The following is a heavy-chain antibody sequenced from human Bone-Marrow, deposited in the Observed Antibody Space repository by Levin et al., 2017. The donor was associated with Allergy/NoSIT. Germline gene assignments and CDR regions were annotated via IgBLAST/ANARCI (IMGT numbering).Heavy chain of an antibody. CDR1: GFNFEVYG. CDR3: VRNSASTLGWSVDV. V-gene: IGHV3-30*03. CDR2: ISYDGSEK. Sequence: HPGGSLRLSCAASGFNFEVYGIHWVRQAPGKGLEWVSIISYDGSEKYFADSVKGRFTISRDNAKNTVSLQMNSLRNEDTALYYCVRNSASTLGWSVDVWGQGTMVTVSS. J-gene: IGHJ6*02. D-gene: IGHD3-3*01.